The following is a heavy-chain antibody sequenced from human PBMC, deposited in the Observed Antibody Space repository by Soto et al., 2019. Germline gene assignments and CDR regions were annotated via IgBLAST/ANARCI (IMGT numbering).Heavy chain of an antibody. CDR3: ARDRIAARPGAYYFDY. Sequence: SQTLSLTCAISGDSVSSNSAAWNWIRQSPSRGLEWLGRTYYRSKWYNDYAVSVKSRITINPDTSKNQFSLQLNSVTPEDTAVYYCARDRIAARPGAYYFDYWGQGTLVTVSS. CDR2: TYYRSKWYN. D-gene: IGHD6-6*01. J-gene: IGHJ4*02. CDR1: GDSVSSNSAA. V-gene: IGHV6-1*01.